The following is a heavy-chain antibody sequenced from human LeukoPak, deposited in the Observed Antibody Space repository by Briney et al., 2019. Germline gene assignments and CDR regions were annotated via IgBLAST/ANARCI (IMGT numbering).Heavy chain of an antibody. CDR1: GFTFSSYW. CDR3: ATHPGDYWFGYLQL. J-gene: IGHJ4*02. Sequence: GGSLRLSCAASGFTFSSYWMSWVRQAPGKGLEWVANMNQDGSEKYYVDSVKGRFTISRDNAKNSLYLQMNNLRAEDTAVYYCATHPGDYWFGYLQLWGQGTLVTVSS. CDR2: MNQDGSEK. V-gene: IGHV3-7*01. D-gene: IGHD3-10*01.